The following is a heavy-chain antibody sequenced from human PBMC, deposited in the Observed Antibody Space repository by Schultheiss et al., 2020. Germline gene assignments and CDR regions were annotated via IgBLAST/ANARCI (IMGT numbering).Heavy chain of an antibody. CDR2: ISSSGSNI. J-gene: IGHJ6*03. D-gene: IGHD5-18*01. Sequence: GGSLRLSCAASGFTISNAWMSWVRQAPGKGLEWVSYISSSGSNIFYADSVKGRFTISRDNAKNSLYLQMNSLRAEDTAVYYCARHPYTMDTAMVRIMDVWGKGTTVTVSS. V-gene: IGHV3-11*01. CDR1: GFTISNAW. CDR3: ARHPYTMDTAMVRIMDV.